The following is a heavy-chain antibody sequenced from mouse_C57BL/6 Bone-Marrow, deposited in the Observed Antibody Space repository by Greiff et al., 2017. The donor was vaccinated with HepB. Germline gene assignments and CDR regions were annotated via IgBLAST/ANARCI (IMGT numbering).Heavy chain of an antibody. V-gene: IGHV1-64*01. D-gene: IGHD2-9*01. CDR1: GYTFTSYW. J-gene: IGHJ2*01. Sequence: QVQLQQPGAELVKPGASVKLSCKASGYTFTSYWMHWVKQRPGQGLEWIGMIHPNSGSTNYNEKFKSKATLTVDKSSSTAYMQLSSLTSEDSAVYYCAPTMVTPYYFDYWGQGTTLTVSS. CDR2: IHPNSGST. CDR3: APTMVTPYYFDY.